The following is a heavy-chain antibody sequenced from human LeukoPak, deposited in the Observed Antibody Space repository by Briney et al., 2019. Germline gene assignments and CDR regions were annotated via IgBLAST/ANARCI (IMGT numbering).Heavy chain of an antibody. Sequence: SETLSLTCTVSGDSMSSTSYYWAWIRQPPGKGLEWIGEINHSGSTNYNPSLKSRVTISVDTSKNQFSLKLSSVTAADTAVYYCAEGWIQLWGGAFDIWGQGTMVTVSS. CDR1: GDSMSSTSYY. CDR2: INHSGST. V-gene: IGHV4-39*07. CDR3: AEGWIQLWGGAFDI. J-gene: IGHJ3*02. D-gene: IGHD5-18*01.